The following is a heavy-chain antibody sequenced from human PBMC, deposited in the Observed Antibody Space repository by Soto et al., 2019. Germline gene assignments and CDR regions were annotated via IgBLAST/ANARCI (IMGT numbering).Heavy chain of an antibody. D-gene: IGHD3-10*01. CDR3: AGDPYYYASGF. Sequence: GGSLRLSCAASGFRFSDHYMTWIRQDPGKGLELVSKISGGGSTTYYADSVKGRFTVSRDNAKNSLYLQMNILRAEDTAVYYCAGDPYYYASGFWGQGTLVTVSS. CDR1: GFRFSDHY. V-gene: IGHV3-11*01. CDR2: ISGGGSTT. J-gene: IGHJ4*02.